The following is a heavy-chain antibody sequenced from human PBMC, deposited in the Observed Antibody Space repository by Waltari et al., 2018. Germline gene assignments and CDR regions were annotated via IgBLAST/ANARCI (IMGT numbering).Heavy chain of an antibody. D-gene: IGHD4-17*01. J-gene: IGHJ6*02. CDR2: IYYSGST. V-gene: IGHV4-39*07. Sequence: QLQLQESGPGLVKSSETLSLTCTVSGGSISSSSYYWGWIRQPPGKGLEWIGSIYYSGSTDSNPSLKSRVTRSVDTSKNQFSLKLSSLTAADTAVYYCARDRYGDPVGGMDVWGQGTTVTVSS. CDR3: ARDRYGDPVGGMDV. CDR1: GGSISSSSYY.